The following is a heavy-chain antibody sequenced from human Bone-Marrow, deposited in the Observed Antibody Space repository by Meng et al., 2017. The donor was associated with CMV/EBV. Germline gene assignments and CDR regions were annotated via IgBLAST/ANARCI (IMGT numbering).Heavy chain of an antibody. CDR2: IKQDGSEK. CDR3: ARDPVRIVVVPAAMPTYYYYYYGMDV. CDR1: GFTFSSYG. J-gene: IGHJ6*02. V-gene: IGHV3-7*01. D-gene: IGHD2-2*01. Sequence: GGSLRLSCAASGFTFSSYGMHWVRQAPGKGLEWVANIKQDGSEKYYVDSVKGRFTISRDDAKNSLYLQMNSLRAEDTAVYYCARDPVRIVVVPAAMPTYYYYYYGMDVWGQGTTVTVSS.